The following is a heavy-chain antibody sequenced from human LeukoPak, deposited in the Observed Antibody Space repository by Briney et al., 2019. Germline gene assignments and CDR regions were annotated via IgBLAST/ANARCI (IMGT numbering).Heavy chain of an antibody. CDR3: ARSLYYYVSGSREFDY. J-gene: IGHJ4*02. Sequence: GSLRLSCAASGFTVSTNYMSWVRQAPGKGVEWIGRIYYSGSTNYNPSLKSRVTISVDTSKNQFSLKLSSVTAADTAVYYCARSLYYYVSGSREFDYWGQGTLVTVSS. CDR1: GFTVSTNY. D-gene: IGHD3-10*01. CDR2: IYYSGST. V-gene: IGHV4-59*02.